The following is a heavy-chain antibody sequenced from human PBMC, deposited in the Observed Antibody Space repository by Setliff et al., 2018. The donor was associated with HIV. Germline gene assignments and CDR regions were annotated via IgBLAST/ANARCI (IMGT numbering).Heavy chain of an antibody. Sequence: ASVKVSCKASGYTFTAYQMHWVRQAPGQGLEWMGWINPNSGGTNSARKFQGRVTMTRDTSISVAYMELSSLTSDDTAVYYCARAIRYYDSSGYYLDVWGKGTTVTVSS. D-gene: IGHD3-22*01. V-gene: IGHV1-2*02. J-gene: IGHJ6*03. CDR2: INPNSGGT. CDR3: ARAIRYYDSSGYYLDV. CDR1: GYTFTAYQ.